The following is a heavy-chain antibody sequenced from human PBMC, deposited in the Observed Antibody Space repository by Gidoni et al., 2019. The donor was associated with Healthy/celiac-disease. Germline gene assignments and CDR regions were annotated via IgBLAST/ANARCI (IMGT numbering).Heavy chain of an antibody. Sequence: EVQLLESGGGLVQPGGSLRLSCAASGFTFSSYAMSWVRQAPGKGLEWVSAIRGSGGSTYYADSLKGRFTISRDNSKNTLYLQMNSLRAEDTAVYYCAKDRREGDSSGPDAFDIWGQGTMVTVSS. V-gene: IGHV3-23*01. J-gene: IGHJ3*02. CDR2: IRGSGGST. D-gene: IGHD3-22*01. CDR1: GFTFSSYA. CDR3: AKDRREGDSSGPDAFDI.